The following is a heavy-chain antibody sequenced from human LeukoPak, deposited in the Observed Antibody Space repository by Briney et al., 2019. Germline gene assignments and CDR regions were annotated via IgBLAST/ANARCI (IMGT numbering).Heavy chain of an antibody. CDR3: ARGPDSSGYYLNYFDY. CDR2: INAGNGNT. D-gene: IGHD3-22*01. CDR1: GYTFTSYA. Sequence: ASVKVSCKASGYTFTSYAMHWVRQAPGQRLEGMGWINAGNGNTKYSQKFQGRVTTTRDTSASTPYMELSSLRSEDTAVYYCARGPDSSGYYLNYFDYWGQGTLVTVSS. V-gene: IGHV1-3*01. J-gene: IGHJ4*02.